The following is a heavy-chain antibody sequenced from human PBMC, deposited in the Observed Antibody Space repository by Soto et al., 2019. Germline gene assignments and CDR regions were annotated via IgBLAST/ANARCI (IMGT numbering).Heavy chain of an antibody. D-gene: IGHD3-3*01. CDR3: ARGAFWSGYCDY. CDR1: GFTFRDYY. Sequence: QVQLVESGGGLVKPGGSLRLSCAASGFTFRDYYMSWLRQAPGKGLEWVSYISRSGNDIYYADSVKGRITVSRDNAKNSLYLEMNILRAEDTAVYYCARGAFWSGYCDYWGQGTLVSVSS. J-gene: IGHJ4*02. CDR2: ISRSGNDI. V-gene: IGHV3-11*01.